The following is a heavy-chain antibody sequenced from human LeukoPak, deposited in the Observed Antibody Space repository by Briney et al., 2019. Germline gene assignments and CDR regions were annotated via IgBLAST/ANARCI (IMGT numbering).Heavy chain of an antibody. Sequence: PGGSLRLSCAAPGFTFSSYGMSWVRQAPGKGLEWVSAISGSGGSTYYADSVKGRFTISRDNSKNTLYLQMNSLRAEDTAVYYCAKITIDGYFFLDRIDYWGQGTLVTVSS. D-gene: IGHD5-24*01. V-gene: IGHV3-23*01. J-gene: IGHJ4*02. CDR1: GFTFSSYG. CDR2: ISGSGGST. CDR3: AKITIDGYFFLDRIDY.